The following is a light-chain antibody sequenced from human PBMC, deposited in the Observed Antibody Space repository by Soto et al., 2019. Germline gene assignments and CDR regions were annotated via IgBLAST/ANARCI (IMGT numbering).Light chain of an antibody. CDR1: QSISGW. V-gene: IGKV1-5*01. J-gene: IGKJ2*01. CDR2: DAS. Sequence: DIQMTQSPYTLSPSVGDRVSITCRASQSISGWLAWYQQKPGKAPKLLIYDASSLESGVPSRFSGSGSGTEFTLTISSLQSEDFAVYYCQQYNNWPPYTFGQGTKLEIK. CDR3: QQYNNWPPYT.